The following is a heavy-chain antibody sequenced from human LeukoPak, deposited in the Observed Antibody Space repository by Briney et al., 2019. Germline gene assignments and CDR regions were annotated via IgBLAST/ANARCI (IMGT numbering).Heavy chain of an antibody. CDR2: IYYSGST. Sequence: RPSETLSLTCTVSGGSVSSGSYYWSWIRQPPGKGLEWIGYIYYSGSTNYNPSLKSRVTISVDTSKNQFSLELSSVTAADTAVYYCASSVVLGAFDIWGQGTMVTVSS. V-gene: IGHV4-61*01. D-gene: IGHD4/OR15-4a*01. J-gene: IGHJ3*02. CDR1: GGSVSSGSYY. CDR3: ASSVVLGAFDI.